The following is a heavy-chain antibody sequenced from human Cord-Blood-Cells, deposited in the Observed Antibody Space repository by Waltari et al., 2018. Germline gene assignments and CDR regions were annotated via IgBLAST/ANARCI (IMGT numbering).Heavy chain of an antibody. CDR3: ASTYYDFWSGYYDAFDI. Sequence: QLQLQESGSGLVKPSQSLSLTCAVSGGSISSGGHLWGWIRQPQGKGLEWIGYIYYSGSTYETPSLKRRVTIAGDRSTSQFSLKLSSVTAADTAVYYCASTYYDFWSGYYDAFDIWGQGTMVTVSS. CDR2: IYYSGST. J-gene: IGHJ3*02. D-gene: IGHD3-3*01. CDR1: GGSISSGGHL. V-gene: IGHV4-30-2*01.